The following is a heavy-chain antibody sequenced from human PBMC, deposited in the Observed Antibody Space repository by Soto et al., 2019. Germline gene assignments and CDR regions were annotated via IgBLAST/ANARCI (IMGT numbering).Heavy chain of an antibody. J-gene: IGHJ6*02. CDR3: ARTDPNSSSWYYYYYYGMDV. CDR1: GYSFTSYW. V-gene: IGHV5-10-1*01. Sequence: GESLKISCKGSGYSFTSYWISWVRRMPGKGLEWMGRIDPSDSYTNYSPSFQGHVTISADKSISTAYLQWSSLKASDTAMYYCARTDPNSSSWYYYYYYGMDVWGQGNTVTVSS. D-gene: IGHD6-13*01. CDR2: IDPSDSYT.